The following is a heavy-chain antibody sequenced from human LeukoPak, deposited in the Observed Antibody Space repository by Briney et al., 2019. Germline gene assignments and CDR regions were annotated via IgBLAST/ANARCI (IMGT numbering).Heavy chain of an antibody. CDR3: AKARYRDYGDYAGDAFDI. Sequence: GGSLRLSCAASGFTFSSYAMSWVRQAPGKGLEWVSAISGSGGSTYYADSVKGRFTISRDNSKNTLYLQMNSLRAEDTAVYYCAKARYRDYGDYAGDAFDIWRQGTMVTVSS. CDR1: GFTFSSYA. CDR2: ISGSGGST. V-gene: IGHV3-23*01. D-gene: IGHD4-17*01. J-gene: IGHJ3*02.